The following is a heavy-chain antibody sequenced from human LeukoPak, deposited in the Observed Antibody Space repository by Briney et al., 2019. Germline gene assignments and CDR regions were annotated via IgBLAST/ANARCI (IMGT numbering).Heavy chain of an antibody. CDR1: GGSFSVYY. D-gene: IGHD6-13*01. CDR3: ARGRGIAGAIDY. Sequence: SETLSLTCVVYGGSFSVYYWSWIRQPPGKGLEWIGEVNGSGSTNYNPSLKSRVTLSVDMSKNQFSLKLSSVTAADTAVYYCARGRGIAGAIDYWGQGTLVTVSS. CDR2: VNGSGST. V-gene: IGHV4-34*01. J-gene: IGHJ4*02.